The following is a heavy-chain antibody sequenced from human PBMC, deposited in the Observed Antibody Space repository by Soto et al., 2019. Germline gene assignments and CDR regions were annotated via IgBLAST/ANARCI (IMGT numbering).Heavy chain of an antibody. D-gene: IGHD2-15*01. CDR3: APGPTWGYRFES. V-gene: IGHV1-69*06. J-gene: IGHJ4*02. Sequence: QVQLVQSGAEVKKPGSSVKVSCEASGGTFSGHAISWVRQAPGQGPEWMGGLIPLFGTTQHAQNFQDRPTSTADKSTSTTYMEMASLRFPDTAIYHCAPGPTWGYRFESWRQGPLVNPSS. CDR2: LIPLFGTT. CDR1: GGTFSGHA.